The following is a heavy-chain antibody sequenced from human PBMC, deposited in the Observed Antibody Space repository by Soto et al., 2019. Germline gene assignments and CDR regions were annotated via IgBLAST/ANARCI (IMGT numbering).Heavy chain of an antibody. J-gene: IGHJ5*02. CDR3: ARDTGSTSWLKGGWFDP. V-gene: IGHV1-69*04. D-gene: IGHD2-2*01. CDR1: GGTFSSYT. CDR2: IIPILGIA. Sequence: GASVKVSCNASGGTFSSYTISWVRQAPGQGLEWMGRIIPILGIANYAQKFQGRVTITADKSTSTAYMELSSLRPEDTAVYYCARDTGSTSWLKGGWFDPWGQGTLVTVSS.